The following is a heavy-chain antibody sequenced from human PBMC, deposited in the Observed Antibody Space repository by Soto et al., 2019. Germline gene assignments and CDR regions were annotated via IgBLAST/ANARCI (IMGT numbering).Heavy chain of an antibody. CDR1: GFTFRNSW. V-gene: IGHV3-74*01. D-gene: IGHD3-3*01. J-gene: IGHJ4*01. CDR2: IKTDGSST. Sequence: VGSLRLSCAASGFTFRNSWMHWVRQAPGKGLLWVSRIKTDGSSTTYADSVKGRFTISRDNAKNTLYLQMNSLRAEDTAVYYCARDQVDKSGYYFLDYWGHGTLVTVSS. CDR3: ARDQVDKSGYYFLDY.